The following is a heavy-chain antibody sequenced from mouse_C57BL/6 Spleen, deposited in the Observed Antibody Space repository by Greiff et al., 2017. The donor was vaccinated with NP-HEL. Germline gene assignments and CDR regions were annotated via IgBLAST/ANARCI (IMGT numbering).Heavy chain of an antibody. CDR3: ARFGSNYVYYYAMDY. V-gene: IGHV1-54*01. CDR2: INPGSGGT. Sequence: VQLKQSGAELVRPGTSVKVSCKASGYAFTNYLIEWVKQRPGQGLEWIGVINPGSGGTNYNEKFKGKATLTADKSSSTAYMQLSSLTSEDSAVYFCARFGSNYVYYYAMDYWGQGTSVTVSS. D-gene: IGHD2-5*01. J-gene: IGHJ4*01. CDR1: GYAFTNYL.